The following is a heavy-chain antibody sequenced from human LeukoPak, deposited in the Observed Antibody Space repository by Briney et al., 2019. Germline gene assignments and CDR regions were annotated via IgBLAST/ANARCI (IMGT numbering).Heavy chain of an antibody. J-gene: IGHJ6*03. Sequence: SETLSLTCTVSGGSISSYYWSWIRQPPGKGLEWIGYIYYSGSTNYNPSLKSRVTISVDTSKNQFSLKLSSVTAADTAVYYCARVIYSGYDYVHYYYYYMDVWGKGTTVTVSS. CDR1: GGSISSYY. V-gene: IGHV4-59*01. D-gene: IGHD5-12*01. CDR2: IYYSGST. CDR3: ARVIYSGYDYVHYYYYYMDV.